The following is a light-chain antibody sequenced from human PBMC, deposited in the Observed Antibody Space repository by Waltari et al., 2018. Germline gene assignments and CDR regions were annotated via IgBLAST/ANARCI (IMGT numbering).Light chain of an antibody. V-gene: IGLV2-14*03. Sequence: QSALTQPASVSGSPGQSVTISCTGSSHDLGANEYVCWYQQPPGRAPKLLIYDVRRRSSGVPDRFSGSKAGNTASLTISGLQTDDEADYHCTAYRSGGTLVFGGGTKLTVL. CDR2: DVR. CDR3: TAYRSGGTLV. CDR1: SHDLGANEY. J-gene: IGLJ3*02.